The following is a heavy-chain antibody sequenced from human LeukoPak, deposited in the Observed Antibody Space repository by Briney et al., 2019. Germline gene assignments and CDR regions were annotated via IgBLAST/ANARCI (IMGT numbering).Heavy chain of an antibody. CDR3: ARALEGDTAMVTDY. CDR1: GFTFSSYA. J-gene: IGHJ4*02. Sequence: GGSLRLSCAAPGFTFSSYAMHWVRQAPGKGLEWVAVISYDGSNKYYADSVKGRFTISRDNSKNTLYLQMNSLRAEDTAVYYCARALEGDTAMVTDYWGQGTLVTVSS. CDR2: ISYDGSNK. D-gene: IGHD5-18*01. V-gene: IGHV3-30-3*01.